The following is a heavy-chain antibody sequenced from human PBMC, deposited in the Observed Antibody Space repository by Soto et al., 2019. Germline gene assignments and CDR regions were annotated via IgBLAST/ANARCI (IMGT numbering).Heavy chain of an antibody. D-gene: IGHD6-19*01. CDR3: ARTNIAVAGDFDY. V-gene: IGHV5-51*01. Sequence: PGESLKISCKGSGYSFTSYWIGWVRQMPGKGLEWMGIIYPGDSDTRYSPSFQGQVTISADKPISTAYLQWSSLKASDTAMYYCARTNIAVAGDFDYWGQGTLVTVSS. CDR2: IYPGDSDT. CDR1: GYSFTSYW. J-gene: IGHJ4*02.